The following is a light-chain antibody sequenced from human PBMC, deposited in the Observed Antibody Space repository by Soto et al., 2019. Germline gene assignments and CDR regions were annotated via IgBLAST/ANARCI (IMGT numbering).Light chain of an antibody. V-gene: IGLV2-14*01. J-gene: IGLJ2*01. Sequence: QSALTQPASVSGSTGQSITISCTGSSSDVGGYNYVSWYQQHPGKAPKLMIYDVSNRPSGVSNRFSGSKSGNTASLTISGLQAEDEAYYYCSSYTNSSPLVVFGGGTKLTVL. CDR2: DVS. CDR3: SSYTNSSPLVV. CDR1: SSDVGGYNY.